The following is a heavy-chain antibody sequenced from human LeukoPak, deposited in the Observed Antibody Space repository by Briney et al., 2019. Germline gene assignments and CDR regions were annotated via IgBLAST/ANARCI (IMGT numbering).Heavy chain of an antibody. CDR2: INPNSGGT. D-gene: IGHD3-10*01. CDR3: VRGITMVRGVPHPGY. CDR1: GYTFTGYY. Sequence: ASVKVPCKASGYTFTGYYMHWVRQAPGQGLEWMGWINPNSGGTNYAQKFQGRVTMTRDTSISTAYMELSRLRSDDTAVYYCVRGITMVRGVPHPGYWGQGTLVTVSS. V-gene: IGHV1-2*02. J-gene: IGHJ4*02.